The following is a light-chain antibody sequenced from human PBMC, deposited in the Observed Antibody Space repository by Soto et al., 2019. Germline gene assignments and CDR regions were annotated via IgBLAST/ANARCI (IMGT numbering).Light chain of an antibody. CDR3: QQYGSSIT. J-gene: IGKJ5*01. CDR2: GAP. Sequence: IVLTQSPGILSLSPGERATLSCRASQSVSSSYLACYTQKHGQAPGLLIYGAPRRATGIPDRFSGSGSGTDFTLTISRLEPEDFAVYYCQQYGSSITFGQGTRLEIK. V-gene: IGKV3-20*01. CDR1: QSVSSSY.